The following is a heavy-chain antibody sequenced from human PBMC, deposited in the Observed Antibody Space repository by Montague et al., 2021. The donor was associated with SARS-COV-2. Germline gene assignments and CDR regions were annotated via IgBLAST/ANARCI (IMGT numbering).Heavy chain of an antibody. CDR2: ISYDGSNK. V-gene: IGHV3-30-3*01. CDR3: ARELADYGMDV. J-gene: IGHJ6*02. Sequence: SLRLSCAASGFTFSSYAMHWVRQAPGKGLEWVAVISYDGSNKYYADSVKGRFTISRDNCKNTLYLQMNSLRAEDTAVYYYARELADYGMDVWGQGTTVTVSS. CDR1: GFTFSSYA.